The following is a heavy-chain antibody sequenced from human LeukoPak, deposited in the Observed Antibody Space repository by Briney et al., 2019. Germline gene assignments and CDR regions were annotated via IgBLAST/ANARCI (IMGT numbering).Heavy chain of an antibody. Sequence: GGTLRLSCSASGFTFRDYPIHWVRQAPGEGLQYVSAISSAGGTTYYADSVRRRFTISKDNSKNTLYLQMSSLRAEDTALYYCVKVGDSGYGEYYQHWGQGTLVTVSS. J-gene: IGHJ1*01. CDR1: GFTFRDYP. D-gene: IGHD5-12*01. CDR2: ISSAGGTT. CDR3: VKVGDSGYGEYYQH. V-gene: IGHV3-64D*06.